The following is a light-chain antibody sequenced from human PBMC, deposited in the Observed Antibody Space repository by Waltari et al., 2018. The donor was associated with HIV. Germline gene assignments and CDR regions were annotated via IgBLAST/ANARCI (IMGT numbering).Light chain of an antibody. Sequence: DIQMTQSPSSLSASVGDRITITCRASENIDTYLNWYQQKLGRAPNLLIYATSNLQSGVPSRFSGGGSGTDFTLTITSLQPEDFATYYCHQSYSVPHTFGQGTNVEI. CDR2: ATS. J-gene: IGKJ1*01. CDR1: ENIDTY. CDR3: HQSYSVPHT. V-gene: IGKV1-39*01.